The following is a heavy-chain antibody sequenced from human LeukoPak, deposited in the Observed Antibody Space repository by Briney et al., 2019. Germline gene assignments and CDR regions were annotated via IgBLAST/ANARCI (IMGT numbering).Heavy chain of an antibody. CDR1: GFTFSSYW. V-gene: IGHV3-7*03. D-gene: IGHD1-26*01. CDR3: ASNLAANYHFYYGIDV. CDR2: INEDGSAK. J-gene: IGHJ6*02. Sequence: PGGSLRLSCAASGFTFSSYWMTWVRQAPGKGLEWVANINEDGSAKNYVGSVKGRFTISRDNAKNSLYLQMSSLRAEDTAVYYCASNLAANYHFYYGIDVWGQGTTVTVSS.